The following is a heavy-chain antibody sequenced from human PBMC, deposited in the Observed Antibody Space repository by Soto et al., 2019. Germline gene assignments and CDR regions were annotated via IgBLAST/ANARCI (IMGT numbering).Heavy chain of an antibody. V-gene: IGHV4-4*07. CDR2: IYSSGNT. Sequence: SETLSLTCSVSGGTISGYYWTWIRQPAGKGLEWIGRIYSSGNTKYNPSLQSRVTMSLDTPNNQFSLRLTSVTAADTAVYYCARGQRFSDWFDPWGQGTLVTVSS. D-gene: IGHD3-3*01. CDR3: ARGQRFSDWFDP. J-gene: IGHJ5*02. CDR1: GGTISGYY.